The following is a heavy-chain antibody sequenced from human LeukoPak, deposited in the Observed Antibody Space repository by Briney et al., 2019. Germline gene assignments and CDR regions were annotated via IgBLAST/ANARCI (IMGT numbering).Heavy chain of an antibody. CDR2: ISSSSSYT. D-gene: IGHD3-10*01. J-gene: IGHJ6*02. CDR3: ARSLKTLLWFGELSIDYYYYGMDV. CDR1: GFTFSDYY. V-gene: IGHV3-11*03. Sequence: PGGSLRLSCAASGFTFSDYYMSWIRQAPGKGLEWVSYISSSSSYTNYADSVKGRFTISRDNAKNSLYLQMNSLRAEDTALYYCARSLKTLLWFGELSIDYYYYGMDVWGQGTTVTVSS.